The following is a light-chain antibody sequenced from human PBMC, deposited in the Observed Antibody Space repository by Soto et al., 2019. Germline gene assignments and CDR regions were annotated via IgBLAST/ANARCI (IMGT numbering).Light chain of an antibody. V-gene: IGKV3D-15*01. J-gene: IGKJ4*01. CDR1: QSVSSY. CDR2: GAT. Sequence: RVRKKSPATLSVSPGERAIRSSRASQSVSSYLAWYQQKPGQPPRLLIYGATTRATGIPAGFSGSGSGTEFTLTISSLQSEDFAVYYCQQYNNWPLTFGGGSKV. CDR3: QQYNNWPLT.